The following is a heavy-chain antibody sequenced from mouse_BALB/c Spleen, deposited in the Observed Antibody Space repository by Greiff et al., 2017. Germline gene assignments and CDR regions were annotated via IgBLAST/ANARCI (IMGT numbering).Heavy chain of an antibody. CDR3: AIYYYGSSYWYFDV. CDR2: INPSSGYT. CDR1: GYTFTSYT. J-gene: IGHJ1*01. D-gene: IGHD1-1*01. Sequence: QVQLQQSGAELARPGASVKMSCKASGYTFTSYTMHWVKQRPGQGLEWIGYINPSSGYTNYNQKFKDKATLTADKSSSTAYMQLSSLTSEDSAVYYCAIYYYGSSYWYFDVWGAGTTVTVSS. V-gene: IGHV1-4*01.